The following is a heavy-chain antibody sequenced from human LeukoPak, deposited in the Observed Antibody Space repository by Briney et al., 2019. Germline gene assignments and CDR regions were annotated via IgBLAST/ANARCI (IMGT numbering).Heavy chain of an antibody. CDR3: ARPLRSPRYFDL. V-gene: IGHV3-21*01. CDR2: ISSSSSYI. D-gene: IGHD3-3*01. CDR1: GFTFSSYS. J-gene: IGHJ2*01. Sequence: GGSLRLSCAASGFTFSSYSMNWVRQAPGKGLEWVSSISSSSSYIYYADSVKGRFTISRDNAKNSLYLQMNSLRAEDTAVYYCARPLRSPRYFDLWGRGTLVTVSS.